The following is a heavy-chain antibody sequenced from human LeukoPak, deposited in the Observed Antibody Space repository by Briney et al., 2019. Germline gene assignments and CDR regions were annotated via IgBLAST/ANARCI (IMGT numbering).Heavy chain of an antibody. CDR1: GYTFTSYY. Sequence: ASVKVSCKASGYTFTSYYMHWVRQAPGHGLEWMGWISAYNGYKDYAQKLQGRVTMTTDTSTNTAYMELRSLRSDDTAVYYCVRGDCSGVSCYLPEYFRHWGQGTLVTVSS. CDR3: VRGDCSGVSCYLPEYFRH. J-gene: IGHJ1*01. CDR2: ISAYNGYK. D-gene: IGHD2-15*01. V-gene: IGHV1-18*04.